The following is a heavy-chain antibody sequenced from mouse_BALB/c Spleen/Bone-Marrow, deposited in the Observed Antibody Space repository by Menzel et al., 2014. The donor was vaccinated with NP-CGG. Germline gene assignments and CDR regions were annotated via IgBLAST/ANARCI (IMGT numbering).Heavy chain of an antibody. Sequence: QVQLQQSGAELVRPGTSLKVSCQASGYVFTDFLLEWVKQRPGQGPEWVGVISPGSGGTNYNEKFKDKATLTADRSSSTAYMQLSSLTSDDSAVYFCARSRDYYDNNSFAYWGQGTLVTVSA. V-gene: IGHV1-54*03. CDR3: ARSRDYYDNNSFAY. CDR1: GYVFTDFL. J-gene: IGHJ3*01. D-gene: IGHD1-1*01. CDR2: ISPGSGGT.